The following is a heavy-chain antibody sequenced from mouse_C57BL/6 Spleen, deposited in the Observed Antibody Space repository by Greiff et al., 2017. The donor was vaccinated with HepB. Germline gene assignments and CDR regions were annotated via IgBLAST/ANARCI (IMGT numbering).Heavy chain of an antibody. CDR1: GFTFSSYA. Sequence: EVNLVESGGGLVKPGGSLKLSCAASGFTFSSYAMSWVRQTPEKRLEWVATISDGGSYTYYPDNVKGRFTISRDNAKNNLYLQMSHLKYEDTAMYYFARDQRDSYFDVWGTGTTVTVAS. V-gene: IGHV5-4*01. CDR3: ARDQRDSYFDV. D-gene: IGHD3-3*01. CDR2: ISDGGSYT. J-gene: IGHJ1*03.